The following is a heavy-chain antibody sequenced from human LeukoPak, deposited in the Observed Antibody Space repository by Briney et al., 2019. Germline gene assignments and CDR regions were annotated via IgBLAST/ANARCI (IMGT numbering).Heavy chain of an antibody. CDR1: GGSISSYY. Sequence: SETLSLTCTVSGGSISSYYWSWIQQPAGKGLEWTGRIYTSGSTNYNPSLKSRVTMSVDTSKNQFSLKLSSVTAADTAVYYCARDLHRGNSGNDAFDICGQGTMVTVSS. V-gene: IGHV4-4*07. CDR2: IYTSGST. D-gene: IGHD4-23*01. CDR3: ARDLHRGNSGNDAFDI. J-gene: IGHJ3*02.